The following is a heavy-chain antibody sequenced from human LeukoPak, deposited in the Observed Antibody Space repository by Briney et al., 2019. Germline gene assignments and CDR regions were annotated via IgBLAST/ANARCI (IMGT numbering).Heavy chain of an antibody. Sequence: GGSLRLSCAASGFTFSDYYMTWIRQAPGKGLEWVSFISSNGDSLYYADSVEGRFTISRDNAKDSVYLQMNSLRAEDTGVYYCAREVVIVPDYYYYGLDVWGQGTTVTVSS. CDR3: AREVVIVPDYYYYGLDV. J-gene: IGHJ6*02. CDR2: ISSNGDSL. CDR1: GFTFSDYY. D-gene: IGHD2/OR15-2a*01. V-gene: IGHV3-11*01.